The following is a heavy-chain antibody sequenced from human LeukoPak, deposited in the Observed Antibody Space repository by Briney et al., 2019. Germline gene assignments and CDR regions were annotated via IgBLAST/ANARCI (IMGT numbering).Heavy chain of an antibody. CDR3: ARILNYDSSGYSNWFDP. Sequence: PSETLSLTCTVSGGSISSYYWSWIRQPPGKGLEWIGYIYYSGSTNYNPSLKSRVTMSVDTSKNQFSLRLSSVTAADTAVYYCARILNYDSSGYSNWFDPWGQGTLVTVSS. J-gene: IGHJ5*02. V-gene: IGHV4-59*12. D-gene: IGHD3-22*01. CDR1: GGSISSYY. CDR2: IYYSGST.